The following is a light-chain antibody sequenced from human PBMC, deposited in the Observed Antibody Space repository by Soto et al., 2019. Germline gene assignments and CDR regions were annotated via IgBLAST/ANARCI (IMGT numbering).Light chain of an antibody. V-gene: IGKV4-1*01. Sequence: DIVMTQSPDSLAVSLGERATINCKSSQSVLYSSNNKNYLAWYQQKPGQPPKLLIYWASTRESGVPDRFSGSGSGTDFTLPISSLQAEDVAVYYCQQYYSSPQGTFGGGTKVEIK. CDR3: QQYYSSPQGT. CDR1: QSVLYSSNNKNY. CDR2: WAS. J-gene: IGKJ4*01.